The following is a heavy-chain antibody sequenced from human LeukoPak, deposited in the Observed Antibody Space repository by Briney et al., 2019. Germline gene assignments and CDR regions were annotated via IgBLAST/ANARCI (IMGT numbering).Heavy chain of an antibody. J-gene: IGHJ4*02. D-gene: IGHD3-9*01. CDR3: TRVRLGYFDY. CDR2: IRSKAYGGTT. CDR1: GFTFGDYA. Sequence: GGSLRLSCTASGFTFGDYAMSWARQAPGKGLEWVGFIRSKAYGGTTEYAASVKGRFTISRDDSKSIAYLQMNSLKTEDTAVYYCTRVRLGYFDYWGQGTLVTVSS. V-gene: IGHV3-49*04.